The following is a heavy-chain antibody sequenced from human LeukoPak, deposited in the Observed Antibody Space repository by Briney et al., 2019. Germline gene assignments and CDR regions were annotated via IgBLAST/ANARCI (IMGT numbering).Heavy chain of an antibody. CDR2: ISSSSSTI. CDR1: GFIFSRYS. Sequence: GGSLRLSCAASGFIFSRYSMNWVRQAPGKGLEWVSYISSSSSTIYYADSVKGRFTISRDNAKNSLYLQMSSLRAEDTAVYYCARDGRATSNYYYGMDVWGQGTTVTVSS. V-gene: IGHV3-48*01. D-gene: IGHD1-1*01. CDR3: ARDGRATSNYYYGMDV. J-gene: IGHJ6*02.